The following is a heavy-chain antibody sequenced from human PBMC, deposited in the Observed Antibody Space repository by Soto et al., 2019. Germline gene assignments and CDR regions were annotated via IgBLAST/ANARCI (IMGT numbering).Heavy chain of an antibody. J-gene: IGHJ4*02. CDR1: GGFISNGDYH. V-gene: IGHV4-30-4*01. CDR2: TYPSGST. D-gene: IGHD5-12*01. Sequence: SETLSLTCTVSGGFISNGDYHWSWIRQPPGKGLEWIGYTYPSGSTYYNASLRSRVTISIDASKNQFSLKLNSVTAADTAVYYCAREGGYDSPHGCWGQGTLVTV. CDR3: AREGGYDSPHGC.